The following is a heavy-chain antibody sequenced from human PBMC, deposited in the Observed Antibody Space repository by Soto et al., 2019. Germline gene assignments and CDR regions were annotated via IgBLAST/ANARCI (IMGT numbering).Heavy chain of an antibody. D-gene: IGHD6-13*01. CDR3: ARDVYSVAVWQQQVEGGGLDY. Sequence: GGSLRLSCAASGFTFSSYWMSWVRQAPGKGLEWVANIKQDGSEKYYVESVKGRFTISRDNAKNSLYLQMNSLRAEDTAVYYWARDVYSVAVWQQQVEGGGLDYWGQGTLVTVSS. CDR1: GFTFSSYW. J-gene: IGHJ4*02. CDR2: IKQDGSEK. V-gene: IGHV3-7*01.